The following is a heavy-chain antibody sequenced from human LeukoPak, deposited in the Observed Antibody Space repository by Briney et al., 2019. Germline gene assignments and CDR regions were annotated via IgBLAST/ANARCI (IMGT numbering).Heavy chain of an antibody. J-gene: IGHJ4*02. Sequence: GESLKISCKGSGYRFTSYWIGWVRQMPGKGLEWMGIIYPGDSDTRYSPSFQGQVTISADKSISTAYPQWSSLKASDTAMYYCARRSTYYCDSSGYYFDYWGQGTLVTVSS. CDR1: GYRFTSYW. CDR2: IYPGDSDT. CDR3: ARRSTYYCDSSGYYFDY. V-gene: IGHV5-51*01. D-gene: IGHD3-22*01.